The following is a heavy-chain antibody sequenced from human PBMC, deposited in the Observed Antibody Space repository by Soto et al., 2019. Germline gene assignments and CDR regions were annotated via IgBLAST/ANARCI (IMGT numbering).Heavy chain of an antibody. V-gene: IGHV1-69*13. CDR2: IIPIFGTA. CDR1: GGTFSSYA. Sequence: ASVKVSCKASGGTFSSYAISWVRQAPGQGLEWMGGIIPIFGTANYAQKFQGRVTITADESTSTAYLELSSLRSEDTAVYYCARTASERTYSSSSYHHYYYYYGMNVWGQGNTFTVS. CDR3: ARTASERTYSSSSYHHYYYYYGMNV. J-gene: IGHJ6*02. D-gene: IGHD6-13*01.